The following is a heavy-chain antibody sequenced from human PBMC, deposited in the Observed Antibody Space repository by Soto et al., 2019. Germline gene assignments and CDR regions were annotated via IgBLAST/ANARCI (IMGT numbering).Heavy chain of an antibody. CDR1: GFTFDDYA. J-gene: IGHJ4*02. CDR3: AKGTLAAELLWFGELSSFDY. CDR2: ISWNSGSI. V-gene: IGHV3-9*01. D-gene: IGHD3-10*01. Sequence: GGSLRLSCAASGFTFDDYAMHWVRQAPGKGLEWVSGISWNSGSIGYADSVKGRFTISRGNANNSLYLQMNSLRAEDTALYYCAKGTLAAELLWFGELSSFDYWGQGTLVTVSS.